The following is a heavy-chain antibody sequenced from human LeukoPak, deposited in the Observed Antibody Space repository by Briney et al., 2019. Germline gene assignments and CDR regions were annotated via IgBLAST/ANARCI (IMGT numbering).Heavy chain of an antibody. J-gene: IGHJ3*02. D-gene: IGHD2/OR15-2a*01. V-gene: IGHV4-4*07. CDR3: ARQGLSDAFDI. CDR2: IHASGST. Sequence: ASETLSLTCAVSGASNSTYYWSWIRQPAGKGLGWIGRIHASGSTNYNPSLKSRVTMSVDTSKNQFSLKLNSVTAADSAVYYCARQGLSDAFDIWGQGTMVTVSP. CDR1: GASNSTYY.